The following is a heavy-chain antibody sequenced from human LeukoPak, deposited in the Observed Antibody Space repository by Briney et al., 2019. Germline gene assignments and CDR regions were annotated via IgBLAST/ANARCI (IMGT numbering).Heavy chain of an antibody. CDR1: GGSISSYY. J-gene: IGHJ6*03. CDR2: IYYSGST. CDR3: AREFGSSSCMDV. V-gene: IGHV4-59*12. Sequence: SETLSLTCTVSGGSISSYYWSWIRQPPGKGLEWIGYIYYSGSTYYNPSLKSRVTISVDTSKNQFSLKLSSVTAADTAVYYCAREFGSSSCMDVWGKGTTVTVSS. D-gene: IGHD6-13*01.